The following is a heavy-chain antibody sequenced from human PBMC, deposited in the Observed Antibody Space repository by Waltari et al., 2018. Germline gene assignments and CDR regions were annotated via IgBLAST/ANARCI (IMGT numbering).Heavy chain of an antibody. V-gene: IGHV3-48*04. CDR3: ARDRDWAFDI. D-gene: IGHD2-21*01. CDR1: GFAFCSYS. Sequence: EVQLVESGGGLVQPGGSLRLSGAASGFAFCSYSLNWFRQAPGKGLEWVSYISGDSGSIHYADSVKGRITVSRDNAKNSLYLQMSSLTAEDTAVFYCARDRDWAFDIWGQGTMVTVSS. J-gene: IGHJ3*02. CDR2: ISGDSGSI.